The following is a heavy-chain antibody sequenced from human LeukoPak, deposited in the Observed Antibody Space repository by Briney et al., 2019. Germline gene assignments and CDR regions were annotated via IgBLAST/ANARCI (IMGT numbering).Heavy chain of an antibody. J-gene: IGHJ6*02. CDR2: IYYSGST. D-gene: IGHD2-15*01. V-gene: IGHV4-59*01. Sequence: SETLSLTCTVSGGSISSYYWSWIRQPPGKGLEWIGYIYYSGSTNYNPSLKSRVTISVDTSKSQFSLKLSSVTAADTAVYYCARDVRYCSGGSCYSGDYYYYGMDVWGQGTTVTVSS. CDR1: GGSISSYY. CDR3: ARDVRYCSGGSCYSGDYYYYGMDV.